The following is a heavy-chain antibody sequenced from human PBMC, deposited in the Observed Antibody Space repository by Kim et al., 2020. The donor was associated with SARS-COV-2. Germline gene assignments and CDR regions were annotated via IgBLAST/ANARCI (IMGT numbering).Heavy chain of an antibody. CDR1: GFTFSSYA. Sequence: GGSLRLSCAASGFTFSSYAMSWVRQAPEKELEWVSAISGRSGQTYYVDSEKGRFTISRDNSKNTLYLQMTGLRAEDTAVYYCAKDLGPIIASPGYDFDYWGQGTLVTVSS. CDR3: AKDLGPIIASPGYDFDY. CDR2: ISGRSGQT. V-gene: IGHV3-23*01. J-gene: IGHJ4*02. D-gene: IGHD2-21*01.